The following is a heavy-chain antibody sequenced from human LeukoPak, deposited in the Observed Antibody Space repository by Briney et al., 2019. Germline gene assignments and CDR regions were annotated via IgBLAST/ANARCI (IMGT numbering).Heavy chain of an antibody. CDR2: ISGSDSST. CDR1: GFTFSSYG. Sequence: PGGSLRLSCAASGFTFSSYGMSWVRQAPGRGLEWVSAISGSDSSTYYADSVKGRFTISRDNSKDTLYLQMNSLKTEDTAVYYCTRDQTPYYWGQGTLVTVSS. CDR3: TRDQTPYY. J-gene: IGHJ4*02. V-gene: IGHV3-23*01.